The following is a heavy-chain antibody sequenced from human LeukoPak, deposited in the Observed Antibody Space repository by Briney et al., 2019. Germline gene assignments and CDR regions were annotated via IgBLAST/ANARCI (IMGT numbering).Heavy chain of an antibody. V-gene: IGHV1-8*01. CDR1: GYTFTSYD. J-gene: IGHJ6*02. D-gene: IGHD5-18*01. CDR3: AREAHRYSPDHPDYYYYGMDV. CDR2: MSPNSGNT. Sequence: RASVKVSCKASGYTFTSYDIDWVRQATGQGLEWMGWMSPNSGNTGYAQKFQGRVTMTRNTSISTAYMELSSLRSEDTAVYCCAREAHRYSPDHPDYYYYGMDVWGQGTTVTVSS.